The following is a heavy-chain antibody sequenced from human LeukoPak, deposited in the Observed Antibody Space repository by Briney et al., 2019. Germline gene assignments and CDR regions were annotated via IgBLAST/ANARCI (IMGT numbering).Heavy chain of an antibody. CDR3: ARRGVLWFGELFYYGMDV. Sequence: GGSLRLSCAASGFTFSDYYMSWIRQAPGKGLEWVSYISSSGSTIYYADSVKGRFTISRDNAKNSLYLQMNSLRAEDTAAYYCARRGVLWFGELFYYGMDVWGQGTTVTVSS. CDR1: GFTFSDYY. CDR2: ISSSGSTI. J-gene: IGHJ6*02. D-gene: IGHD3-10*01. V-gene: IGHV3-11*01.